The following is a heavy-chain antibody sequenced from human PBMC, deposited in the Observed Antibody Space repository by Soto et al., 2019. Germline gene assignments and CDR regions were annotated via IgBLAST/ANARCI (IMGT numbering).Heavy chain of an antibody. D-gene: IGHD6-13*01. CDR1: GGSFSGYY. Sequence: SETLSLTCAVYGGSFSGYYWSWIRQPPGKGLEWIGEINHSGSTNYNPSLKSRVTISVDTSKNQFSLKLSSVTAADTAVYYCARSRGQQLVLSYYYYGMDVWGQGTTVTVSS. CDR2: INHSGST. CDR3: ARSRGQQLVLSYYYYGMDV. V-gene: IGHV4-34*01. J-gene: IGHJ6*02.